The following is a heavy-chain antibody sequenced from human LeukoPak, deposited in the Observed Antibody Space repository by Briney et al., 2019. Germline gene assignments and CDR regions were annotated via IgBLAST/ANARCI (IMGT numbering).Heavy chain of an antibody. V-gene: IGHV3-23*01. J-gene: IGHJ3*02. Sequence: GRSLRLSCAASGFTFSSYAMTWVRQAPGKGLEWVSVMGGSGGSIFYADSVKGRFTISRDNSKNTLYLQINSLRGEDTAVYYCAKDPISMIVVHDAYDIWGQGTMVTVSS. CDR3: AKDPISMIVVHDAYDI. CDR2: MGGSGGSI. CDR1: GFTFSSYA. D-gene: IGHD3-22*01.